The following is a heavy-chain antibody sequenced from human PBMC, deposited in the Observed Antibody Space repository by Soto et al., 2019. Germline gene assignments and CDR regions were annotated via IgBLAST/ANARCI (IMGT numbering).Heavy chain of an antibody. J-gene: IGHJ4*02. Sequence: DVQLVDSGGGLVQPGGSLRLSCAASGFTFSNYAMSWVRQAPGKGLEWVSLVSATAGTTYYTDSVKGRFTISRDNSRNTVYLQMNRRRADDTAVYYCAKARLAGGFDYWGQGTLVTVSS. V-gene: IGHV3-23*04. CDR1: GFTFSNYA. D-gene: IGHD3-16*01. CDR3: AKARLAGGFDY. CDR2: VSATAGTT.